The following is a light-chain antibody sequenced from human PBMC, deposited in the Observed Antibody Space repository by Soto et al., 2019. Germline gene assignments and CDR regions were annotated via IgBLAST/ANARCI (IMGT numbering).Light chain of an antibody. CDR2: AAS. CDR3: QQSQNIPYT. Sequence: DIKMTQSPSSLSASVGDRVMITCRASQSITGYLNWYQQKPGKAPKLLIYAASNLQSGVPSRFSGSGSGTDFTLTISSLQPEDFATYFCQQSQNIPYTFGHGTKLEIK. CDR1: QSITGY. J-gene: IGKJ2*01. V-gene: IGKV1-39*01.